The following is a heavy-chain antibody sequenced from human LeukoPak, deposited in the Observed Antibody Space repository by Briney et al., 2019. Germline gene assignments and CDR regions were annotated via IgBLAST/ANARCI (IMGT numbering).Heavy chain of an antibody. CDR2: ISGSGGST. Sequence: GGSLRLSCAASGFTFSSYAMSWVRQAPGKGLEWVSAISGSGGSTYYADSVKGRCTISRDNSKNTLYLQMNSLRAEDTAVYYCAKDKGFTTGTVDSYFDYWGQGTLVTVSS. D-gene: IGHD1-1*01. CDR1: GFTFSSYA. V-gene: IGHV3-23*01. J-gene: IGHJ4*02. CDR3: AKDKGFTTGTVDSYFDY.